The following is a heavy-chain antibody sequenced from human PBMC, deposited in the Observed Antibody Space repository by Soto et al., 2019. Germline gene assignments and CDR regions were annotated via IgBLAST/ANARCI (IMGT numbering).Heavy chain of an antibody. CDR1: GGSFSGYY. CDR2: INHSGST. V-gene: IGHV4-34*01. Sequence: SETLSLTCAVYGGSFSGYYWSWIRQPPGKGLEWIGEINHSGSTNYNPSLKSRVTISEDTSKNQFSLKLSSVTAADTAVYYCARGRGLRFHYGMDVWGQGTTVTVSS. D-gene: IGHD3-16*01. J-gene: IGHJ6*02. CDR3: ARGRGLRFHYGMDV.